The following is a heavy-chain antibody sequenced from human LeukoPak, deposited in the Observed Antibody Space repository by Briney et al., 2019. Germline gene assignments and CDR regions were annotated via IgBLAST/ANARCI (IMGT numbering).Heavy chain of an antibody. CDR3: AIGLFSSSWCFDY. CDR2: IDPSDSYT. V-gene: IGHV5-10-1*01. Sequence: GESLKISCKGSGCSFTSYWISWVRQMPGKGLEWMGRIDPSDSYTNYSPSFQGHVTISADKSISTAYLQWSSLKASDTAIYYCAIGLFSSSWCFDYWGQGTLVPVSS. J-gene: IGHJ4*02. D-gene: IGHD6-13*01. CDR1: GCSFTSYW.